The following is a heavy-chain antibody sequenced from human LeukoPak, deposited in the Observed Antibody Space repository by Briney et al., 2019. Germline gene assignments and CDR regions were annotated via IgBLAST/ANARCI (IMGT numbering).Heavy chain of an antibody. CDR1: GGSISSYY. CDR3: ASSNYDFWSGYPWLYYFDY. J-gene: IGHJ4*02. D-gene: IGHD3-3*01. Sequence: PSETLSLTCTVSGGSISSYYCRWIRQPPGKGLEWIGYIYYSGSTNYNPSLKSQVTISVDTSKTKFSLKLSSVTAADTAVYYCASSNYDFWSGYPWLYYFDYWGQGTLVTVSS. V-gene: IGHV4-59*08. CDR2: IYYSGST.